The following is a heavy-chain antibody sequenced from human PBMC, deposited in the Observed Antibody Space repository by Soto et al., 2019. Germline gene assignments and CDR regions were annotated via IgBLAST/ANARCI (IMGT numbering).Heavy chain of an antibody. CDR2: ISYDGSNK. D-gene: IGHD5-12*01. Sequence: QVQLVESGGGVVQPGRSLRLSCAASGFTFSSYAMHWVRQAPGKGLEWVAVISYDGSNKYYADSVKGRFTISRDNSKNTPYLQMNSLRAEDTAVYYCARAPSRYSGYTNALTEQDYWGQGTLVTVSS. V-gene: IGHV3-30-3*01. CDR1: GFTFSSYA. CDR3: ARAPSRYSGYTNALTEQDY. J-gene: IGHJ4*02.